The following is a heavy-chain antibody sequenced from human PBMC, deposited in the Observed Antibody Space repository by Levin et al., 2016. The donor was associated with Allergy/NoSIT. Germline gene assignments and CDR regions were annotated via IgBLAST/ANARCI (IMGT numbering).Heavy chain of an antibody. Sequence: VRQMPGKGLEWMGRIDPSDSYTNYSPSFQGHVTVSADKSISTAYLQWSSLKASDTAMYYCARHSSGYYYGWFDPWGQGTLVTVSS. J-gene: IGHJ5*02. CDR2: IDPSDSYT. D-gene: IGHD3-22*01. V-gene: IGHV5-10-1*01. CDR3: ARHSSGYYYGWFDP.